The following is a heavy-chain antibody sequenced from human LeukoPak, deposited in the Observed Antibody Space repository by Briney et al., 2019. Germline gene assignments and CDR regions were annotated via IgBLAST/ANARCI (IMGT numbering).Heavy chain of an antibody. V-gene: IGHV1-2*06. Sequence: ASVKVSCKASGGTFSSYAISWVRQAPGQGLEWMGRINPSSGGTNYAQKFQGRVTMTRDTSISTAYMELSSLISDDSALYYCARADSRDYWGQGTLVTVSS. CDR1: GGTFSSYA. J-gene: IGHJ4*02. CDR2: INPSSGGT. CDR3: ARADSRDY.